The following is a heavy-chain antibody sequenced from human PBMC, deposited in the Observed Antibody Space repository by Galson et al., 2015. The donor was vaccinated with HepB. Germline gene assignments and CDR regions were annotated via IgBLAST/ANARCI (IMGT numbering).Heavy chain of an antibody. J-gene: IGHJ4*02. CDR1: GYNFISYW. CDR3: AGHIAVSGFDY. Sequence: SGAEVKKPGESLKISCKGSGYNFISYWIAWVRQMPGKGLEWMGIIHPGNSDIRYSPSLQGQVTISADKSISTAYLQWSSLKASDTAIYYCAGHIAVSGFDYWGQGTLVTVSS. CDR2: IHPGNSDI. D-gene: IGHD6-19*01. V-gene: IGHV5-51*01.